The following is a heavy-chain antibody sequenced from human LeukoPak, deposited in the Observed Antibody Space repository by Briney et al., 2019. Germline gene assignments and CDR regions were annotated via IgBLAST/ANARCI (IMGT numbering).Heavy chain of an antibody. V-gene: IGHV1-69*01. J-gene: IGHJ6*03. Sequence: GASVKVSCKASGGTFSSYAISWVRQAPGQGLDWMGGIIPIFGTANYAQKFQGRVTITADESTSTAYMELSSLRSEDTAVYYCARDLTDHYYGRDYYYYMDVWGKGTTVTISS. D-gene: IGHD3-10*01. CDR2: IIPIFGTA. CDR3: ARDLTDHYYGRDYYYYMDV. CDR1: GGTFSSYA.